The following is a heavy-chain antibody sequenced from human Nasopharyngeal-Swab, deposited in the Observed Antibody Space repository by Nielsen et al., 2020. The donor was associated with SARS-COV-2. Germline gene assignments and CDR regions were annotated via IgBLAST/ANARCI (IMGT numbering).Heavy chain of an antibody. CDR1: GFTFSSYP. D-gene: IGHD3-9*01. Sequence: GESLKISCEASGFTFSSYPMQWVRRARGKGLEWVSVISYGGGDEHYADSVKGRFTISRDNSKNTLYLQMNSLTVDDTAVYYCARSYNPGGFGWLLSNDWGQGTLVTVSS. CDR3: ARSYNPGGFGWLLSND. J-gene: IGHJ4*02. V-gene: IGHV3-30*04. CDR2: ISYGGGDE.